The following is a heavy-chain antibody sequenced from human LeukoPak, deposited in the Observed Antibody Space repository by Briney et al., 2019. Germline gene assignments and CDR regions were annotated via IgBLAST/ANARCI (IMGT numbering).Heavy chain of an antibody. V-gene: IGHV4-31*03. CDR1: GGSISSGGYY. D-gene: IGHD3-22*01. CDR2: IYYSGST. Sequence: PSQTLSLTCTVSGGSISSGGYYWSWIRQHPGKGLEWIGYIYYSGSTYYNPSLKSRVTISVDTSKNQFSLKLSIVTAADTAVYYCASLAYYYDSSGVDYWGQGTLVTVSS. CDR3: ASLAYYYDSSGVDY. J-gene: IGHJ4*02.